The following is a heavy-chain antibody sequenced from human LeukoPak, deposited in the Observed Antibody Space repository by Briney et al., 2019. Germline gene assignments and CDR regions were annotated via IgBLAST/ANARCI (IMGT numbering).Heavy chain of an antibody. Sequence: ASVKVSCKASGYTFTSYGISWVRQAPGQGLEWMGWISAYNGNTNYAQKFQGRVTITADKSTSTAYMELSSLRSEDTAVYYCARVHYYDSSGYYYRYYYYYYMDVWGKGTTVTVSS. V-gene: IGHV1-18*01. J-gene: IGHJ6*03. CDR2: ISAYNGNT. CDR3: ARVHYYDSSGYYYRYYYYYYMDV. D-gene: IGHD3-22*01. CDR1: GYTFTSYG.